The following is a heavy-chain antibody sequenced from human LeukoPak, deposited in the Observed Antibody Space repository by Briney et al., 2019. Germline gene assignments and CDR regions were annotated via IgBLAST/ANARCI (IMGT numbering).Heavy chain of an antibody. Sequence: GGSLRLSCAASGFTFSSYAMSWVRQAPGKGLEWVSAISGSGGSTYYADSVKGRFTISRDNSKNTLYLQMNSLRAEDTAVYYCAKDLTLLGYYDSSGSDAFDIWGQGTMVTVSS. CDR2: ISGSGGST. CDR1: GFTFSSYA. V-gene: IGHV3-23*01. D-gene: IGHD3-22*01. J-gene: IGHJ3*02. CDR3: AKDLTLLGYYDSSGSDAFDI.